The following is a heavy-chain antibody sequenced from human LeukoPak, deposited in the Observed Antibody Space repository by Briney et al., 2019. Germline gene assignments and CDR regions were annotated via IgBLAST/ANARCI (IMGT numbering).Heavy chain of an antibody. CDR1: GFTFSSYG. Sequence: PGGSLRLSCAASGFTFSSYGMHWVRQAPGKGLEWVAVIWYDGSNKYYADSVKGRFTISRDNSKNTLYLQMNSLRAEDTAVYYCANSIAAAGTPLVYYGMDVWGQGTTVTVSS. D-gene: IGHD6-25*01. CDR3: ANSIAAAGTPLVYYGMDV. J-gene: IGHJ6*02. V-gene: IGHV3-33*06. CDR2: IWYDGSNK.